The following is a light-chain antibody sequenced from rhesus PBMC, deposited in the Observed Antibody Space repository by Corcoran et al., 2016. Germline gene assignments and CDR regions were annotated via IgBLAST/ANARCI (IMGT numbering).Light chain of an antibody. CDR1: QSVSSY. CDR3: QKYSSSPYS. V-gene: IGKV3-53*01. J-gene: IGKJ2*01. Sequence: QVILTQSPATLSLSPGERATLSCRASQSVSSYLAWYQQTPGQAPRLLLYGASSRATGIPDRVSGSGSGTDFTLTLRSLEPEDFAVYYCQKYSSSPYSFGQGTKVEIK. CDR2: GAS.